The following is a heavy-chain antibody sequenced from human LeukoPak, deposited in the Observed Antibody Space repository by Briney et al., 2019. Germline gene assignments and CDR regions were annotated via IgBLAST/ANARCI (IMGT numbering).Heavy chain of an antibody. Sequence: GGSLRLSCAASGFTVSSNFMSWVRQAPGKGLEWVSVIYSGGSTYYADSVKGRFTISRDNSKNTLYLQMNSLRAEDTAVYYCARGPRGANYDSSGYYIDYWGQGTLVTVSS. J-gene: IGHJ4*02. V-gene: IGHV3-66*01. CDR1: GFTVSSNF. D-gene: IGHD3-22*01. CDR3: ARGPRGANYDSSGYYIDY. CDR2: IYSGGST.